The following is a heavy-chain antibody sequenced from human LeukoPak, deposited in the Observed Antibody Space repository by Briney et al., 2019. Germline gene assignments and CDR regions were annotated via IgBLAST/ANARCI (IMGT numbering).Heavy chain of an antibody. J-gene: IGHJ4*02. D-gene: IGHD3-9*01. CDR1: GFTFSTYW. CDR3: ARTMTGAFFDY. Sequence: PGGSLRLSCAASGFTFSTYWIHWVRQAPGKGLVWVSHINGDGSSTSYADSVKVRFAISRNNAKNTLYLQMNSLRAEDTAVYYCARTMTGAFFDYWGQGALVTVSS. V-gene: IGHV3-74*01. CDR2: INGDGSST.